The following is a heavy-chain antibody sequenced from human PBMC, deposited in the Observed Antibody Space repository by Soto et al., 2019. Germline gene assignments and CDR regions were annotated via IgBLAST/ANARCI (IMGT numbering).Heavy chain of an antibody. D-gene: IGHD1-26*01. J-gene: IGHJ3*01. CDR1: GFTFSYYW. CDR3: ARWDRGAFDL. CDR2: IHNDGSRT. V-gene: IGHV3-74*03. Sequence: EVQLVESGGGLVQPGESLRLSCAASGFTFSYYWMHWVRQTPGKGLLWVSHIHNDGSRTTYADPVKGRFTISRDNARNTVYLQMNSLRDDDTAVYYCARWDRGAFDLWGQGTAVTVSS.